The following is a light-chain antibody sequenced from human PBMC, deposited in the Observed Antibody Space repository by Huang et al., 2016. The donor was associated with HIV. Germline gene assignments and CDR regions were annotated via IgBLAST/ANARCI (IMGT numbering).Light chain of an antibody. V-gene: IGKV3-15*01. Sequence: EIVMTQSPATLSVSPGERATLSCRASQSLSSNLAWYQQKPGQAPRLLIYGASTRATVVPARFSGSGSGTEFTLTISSLQSEDFAVYFCQQYNNWPPWTFGHGTKVEIK. CDR1: QSLSSN. J-gene: IGKJ1*01. CDR2: GAS. CDR3: QQYNNWPPWT.